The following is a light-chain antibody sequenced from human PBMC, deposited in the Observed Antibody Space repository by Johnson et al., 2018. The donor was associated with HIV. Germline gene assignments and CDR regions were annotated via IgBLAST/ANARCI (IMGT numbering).Light chain of an antibody. V-gene: IGLV1-51*01. CDR2: DNN. CDR1: SSNIGNNY. CDR3: GTWDSRLSVL. J-gene: IGLJ1*01. Sequence: HSVLTQPPSVSAAPGQKVTISCSGSSSNIGNNYVSWYQQLPGTAPKLLIYDNNKRPSGIPDRFSGSKSGTSATLGITGLQTGDEADYYCGTWDSRLSVLFGTGNKVTVL.